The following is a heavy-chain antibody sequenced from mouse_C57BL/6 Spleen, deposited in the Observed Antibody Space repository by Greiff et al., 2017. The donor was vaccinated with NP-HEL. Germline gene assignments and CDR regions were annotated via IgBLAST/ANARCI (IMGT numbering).Heavy chain of an antibody. CDR1: GFSLTSYG. CDR2: IWSDGST. Sequence: VQLVESGPGLVAPSQSLSITCTVSGFSLTSYGVHWVRQPPGKGLEWLVVIWSDGSTTYNSALKSRLSISKDNSKSQVFLKMNSLQTDDTAMYYCARHGSYYSNYDAMDYWGQGTSVTVSS. J-gene: IGHJ4*01. D-gene: IGHD2-5*01. V-gene: IGHV2-6-1*01. CDR3: ARHGSYYSNYDAMDY.